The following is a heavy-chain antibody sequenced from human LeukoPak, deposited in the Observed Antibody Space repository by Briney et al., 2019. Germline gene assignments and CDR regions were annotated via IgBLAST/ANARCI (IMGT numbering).Heavy chain of an antibody. Sequence: ASVTLSCKASRYTFTSYYMHWVRQAPGQGLEWMGIINPSGGSTSYAQKFQGRVTMTRDTSTSTVYMELSSLRSEDTAVYYCARDKDGYSSGWYYFDYWGQGTLVTVSS. CDR2: INPSGGST. D-gene: IGHD6-19*01. V-gene: IGHV1-46*01. CDR1: RYTFTSYY. CDR3: ARDKDGYSSGWYYFDY. J-gene: IGHJ4*02.